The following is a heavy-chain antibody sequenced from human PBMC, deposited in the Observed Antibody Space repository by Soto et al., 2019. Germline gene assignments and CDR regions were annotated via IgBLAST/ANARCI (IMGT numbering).Heavy chain of an antibody. CDR3: AKKRGYGESAEYFQH. CDR2: ISGSGGST. CDR1: GFTFSSYA. J-gene: IGHJ1*01. D-gene: IGHD4-17*01. Sequence: SGGSLRLSCAASGFTFSSYAMSWVRQAPGKGLEWVSAISGSGGSTYYADSVKGRFTISRDNSKNTLYLQMNSLRAEDTAVYYCAKKRGYGESAEYFQHWGQGTLVTVSS. V-gene: IGHV3-23*01.